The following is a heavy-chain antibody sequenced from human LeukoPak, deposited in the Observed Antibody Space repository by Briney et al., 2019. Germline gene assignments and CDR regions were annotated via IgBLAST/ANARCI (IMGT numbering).Heavy chain of an antibody. J-gene: IGHJ1*01. CDR1: GFTFDNYA. Sequence: GGSLRLSCAASGFTFDNYAMNWVRQVPGKGLEWISLISWNSGTIGYADSVKGRFTISRDNANNFLYLQMNSLKAEDTALYYCARAYKDRSLAGKKEFFQHWGQGTLVTVSS. D-gene: IGHD6-19*01. CDR3: ARAYKDRSLAGKKEFFQH. CDR2: ISWNSGTI. V-gene: IGHV3-9*01.